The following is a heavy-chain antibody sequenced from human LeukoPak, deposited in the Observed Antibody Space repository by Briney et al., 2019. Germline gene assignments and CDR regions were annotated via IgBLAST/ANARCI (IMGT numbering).Heavy chain of an antibody. CDR3: AKDSTQQLVLSY. V-gene: IGHV3-30*02. CDR2: IRYDGSNK. J-gene: IGHJ4*02. Sequence: GGSLRLSCAASGFTFSSYGMHWVRQAPGKGLEWVAFIRYDGSNKYYADSVKGRFTISRDSSKNTLYLQMNSLRAEDTAVYYCAKDSTQQLVLSYWGQGTLVTVSS. D-gene: IGHD6-13*01. CDR1: GFTFSSYG.